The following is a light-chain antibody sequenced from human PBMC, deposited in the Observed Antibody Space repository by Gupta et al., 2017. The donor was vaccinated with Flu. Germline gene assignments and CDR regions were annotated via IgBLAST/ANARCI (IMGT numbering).Light chain of an antibody. V-gene: IGLV1-40*01. CDR2: GNS. J-gene: IGLJ1*01. Sequence: QSVLTQPPSVSGAPGQRVTTTCTGSTANSGAGYDLHGYQQLPGTAPNLLIYGNSNRPSGVPDRFFCSNSGTSAALAITGLQAEDEADYYCQSYDSSLSGCYVFGTGTKVTVL. CDR1: TANSGAGYD. CDR3: QSYDSSLSGCYV.